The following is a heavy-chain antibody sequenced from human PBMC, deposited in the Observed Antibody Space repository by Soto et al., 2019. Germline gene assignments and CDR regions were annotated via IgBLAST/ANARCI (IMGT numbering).Heavy chain of an antibody. D-gene: IGHD3-22*01. CDR3: ERSKKLDSSGYNWLET. J-gene: IGHJ5*02. CDR1: GFSFSGYY. V-gene: IGHV4-34*01. Sequence: AATXSLTCAFYGFSFSGYYLIWIRQPPGKGLEWIGEINHSGSTNYNPSLKSRVTISVDTSKNQFSLKLSSVTAADTAVYYCERSKKLDSSGYNWLETWGQGTLVNVSS. CDR2: INHSGST.